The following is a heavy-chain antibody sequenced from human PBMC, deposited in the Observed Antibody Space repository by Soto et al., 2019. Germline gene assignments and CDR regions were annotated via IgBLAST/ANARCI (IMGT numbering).Heavy chain of an antibody. J-gene: IGHJ4*01. V-gene: IGHV1-69*01. CDR1: GGIFNNYA. CDR2: IVAKFRRT. CDR3: ARWAGNMARASSSWFGGPFDY. Sequence: QVQLLQSGAEVRKPGSSVRVSCKASGGIFNNYAINWVRQAPGQGLEWMGGIVAKFRRTNYAQKFQGRVTITADEITSTAYMELRSLRSEDTAVYYCARWAGNMARASSSWFGGPFDYWGQGTLVSVSS. D-gene: IGHD6-13*01.